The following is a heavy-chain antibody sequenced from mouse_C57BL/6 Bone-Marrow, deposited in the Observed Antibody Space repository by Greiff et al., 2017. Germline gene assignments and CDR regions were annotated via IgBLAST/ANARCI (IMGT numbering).Heavy chain of an antibody. CDR2: INPYNGGT. D-gene: IGHD1-1*01. V-gene: IGHV1-19*01. CDR1: GYTFNDYY. CDR3: ARDGSSSFDY. J-gene: IGHJ2*01. Sequence: EVQLQQSGPVLVKPGASVKMSCKASGYTFNDYYMNWVKQSHGKSLVWIGVINPYNGGTSYNPKFKGKATLTFDKSSSTAYMELNSLTSEDSAVYYCARDGSSSFDYWGQGTTLTVSS.